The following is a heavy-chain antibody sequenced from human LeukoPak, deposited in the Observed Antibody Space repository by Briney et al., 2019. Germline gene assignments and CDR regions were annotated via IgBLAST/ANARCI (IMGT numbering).Heavy chain of an antibody. CDR2: IYTSGST. Sequence: PSETLSLTCTVSGGSISSGSYYWSWIRQPAGKGLEWIGRIYTSGSTNYNPSLKSRVTISVDTSKNQFSLKLSSVTAANTAVYYCASTYHHSGYFWDYWGQGTLVTVSS. J-gene: IGHJ4*02. CDR3: ASTYHHSGYFWDY. D-gene: IGHD5-12*01. CDR1: GGSISSGSYY. V-gene: IGHV4-61*02.